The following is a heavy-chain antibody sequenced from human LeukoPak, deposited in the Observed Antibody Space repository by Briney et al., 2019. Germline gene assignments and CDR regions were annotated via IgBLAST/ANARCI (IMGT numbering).Heavy chain of an antibody. J-gene: IGHJ6*03. CDR2: IYYGGST. D-gene: IGHD3-3*01. Sequence: SETLSLTCTVSGGSISSHYWSWIRQPPGKGLEWIGYIYYGGSTNYNPSLKSRVTISVDTSKNQFSLKLSSVTAADTAVYYCARAYPSYDFWSGYIYYMDVWGKGTTVTVSS. CDR3: ARAYPSYDFWSGYIYYMDV. CDR1: GGSISSHY. V-gene: IGHV4-59*11.